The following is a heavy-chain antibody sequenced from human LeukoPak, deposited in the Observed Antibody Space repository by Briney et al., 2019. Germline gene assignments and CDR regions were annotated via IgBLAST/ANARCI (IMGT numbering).Heavy chain of an antibody. D-gene: IGHD6-19*01. CDR1: GGSFSTYY. CDR3: AREKGSGWYGDFDY. J-gene: IGHJ4*02. V-gene: IGHV4-34*01. CDR2: INLGGST. Sequence: SETLSLTCAVYGGSFSTYYWSWIRQPPGKGLEWIGEINLGGSTNYNPSLKSRVTMSVDTSKNQFSLKLSSVTAADTAVYYCAREKGSGWYGDFDYWGQGTLVTVSS.